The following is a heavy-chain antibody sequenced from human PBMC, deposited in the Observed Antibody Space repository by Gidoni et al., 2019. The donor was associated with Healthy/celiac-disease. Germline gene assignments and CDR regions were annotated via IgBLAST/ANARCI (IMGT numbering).Heavy chain of an antibody. D-gene: IGHD2-8*02. CDR2: INPNSGGT. Sequence: QVQLVQSGAEVKKPGASVKVSCKASGYTFTGYYMHWVRQAPGQGLEWMGWINPNSGGTNYAQKFQGWVTMTRDTSISTAYMELSRLRSDDTAVYYCARDRTGVTQPQYYYYGMDVWGQGTTVTVSS. CDR1: GYTFTGYY. J-gene: IGHJ6*02. V-gene: IGHV1-2*04. CDR3: ARDRTGVTQPQYYYYGMDV.